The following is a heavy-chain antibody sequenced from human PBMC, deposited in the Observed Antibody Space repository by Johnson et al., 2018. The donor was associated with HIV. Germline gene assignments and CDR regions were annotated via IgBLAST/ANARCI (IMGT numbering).Heavy chain of an antibody. V-gene: IGHV3-30-3*01. CDR2: ISYDGSNK. J-gene: IGHJ3*02. Sequence: QMQLVESGGGVVQPGRSLRLSCAASGFTFSSYAMHWVRQAPGKGLEWVAVISYDGSNKYYADSVKGRFTISRDNSKNTLYLQMNSLGAEDTAVYYCARGGLGYYVVAFDIWGQGTMVTVSS. D-gene: IGHD2/OR15-2a*01. CDR3: ARGGLGYYVVAFDI. CDR1: GFTFSSYA.